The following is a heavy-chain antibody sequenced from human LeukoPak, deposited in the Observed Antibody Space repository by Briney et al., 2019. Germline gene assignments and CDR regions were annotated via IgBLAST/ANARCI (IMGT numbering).Heavy chain of an antibody. CDR2: MNPNSGNT. D-gene: IGHD3-22*01. Sequence: ASVKVSCKASGYTFTSYDINWVRQATGQGLVWMGWMNPNSGNTGYAQKFQGRVTMTRNTSISTAYMELSSLRSEDTAVYYCARGMTNYDSSGYYYFYWFDPWGQGTLVTVSS. CDR1: GYTFTSYD. CDR3: ARGMTNYDSSGYYYFYWFDP. V-gene: IGHV1-8*01. J-gene: IGHJ5*02.